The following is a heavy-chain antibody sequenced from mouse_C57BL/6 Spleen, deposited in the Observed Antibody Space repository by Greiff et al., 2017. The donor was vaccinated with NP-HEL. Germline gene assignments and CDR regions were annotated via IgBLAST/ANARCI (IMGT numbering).Heavy chain of an antibody. Sequence: EVKLVESGGDLVKPGGSLKLSCAASGFTFSSYGMSWVRQTPDKRLEWVATISSGGSYTYYPDSVKGRFTISRDNAKNTLYLQMSSLKSEDTAMYYCASAYYSNSFDYWGQGTTLTVSS. D-gene: IGHD2-5*01. J-gene: IGHJ2*01. CDR2: ISSGGSYT. CDR1: GFTFSSYG. CDR3: ASAYYSNSFDY. V-gene: IGHV5-6*02.